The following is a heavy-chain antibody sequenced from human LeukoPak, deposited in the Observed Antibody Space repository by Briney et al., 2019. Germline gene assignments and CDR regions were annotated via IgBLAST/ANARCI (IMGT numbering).Heavy chain of an antibody. CDR2: ISWNSGSI. Sequence: PGGSLRLSCAASGFTFDDYAMHWVRQAPGKGLEWASGISWNSGSIGYADSVKGRFTISRDNAKNSLYLQMNSLRAEDTALYYCAKDTSPWVTATPDYWGQGTLVTVSS. D-gene: IGHD2-21*02. V-gene: IGHV3-9*01. CDR3: AKDTSPWVTATPDY. J-gene: IGHJ4*02. CDR1: GFTFDDYA.